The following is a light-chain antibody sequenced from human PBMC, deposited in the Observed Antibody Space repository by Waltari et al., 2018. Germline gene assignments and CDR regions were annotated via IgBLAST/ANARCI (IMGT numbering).Light chain of an antibody. Sequence: AVQLTQSPSSLSAFVGDRVTITCRASQGIGSALAWYQQKPGKAPKLLIYDASTLESGAPSRFSGSGSGTDFTLTISSLQPEDFATYYCQQFDGYPQTFGQGTKLEIK. J-gene: IGKJ2*01. CDR1: QGIGSA. CDR2: DAS. V-gene: IGKV1-13*02. CDR3: QQFDGYPQT.